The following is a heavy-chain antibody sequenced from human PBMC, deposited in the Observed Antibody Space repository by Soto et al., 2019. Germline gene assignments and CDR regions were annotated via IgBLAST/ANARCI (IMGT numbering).Heavy chain of an antibody. V-gene: IGHV4-59*01. D-gene: IGHD6-19*01. Sequence: SETLSLTCTVSGGSISSYYWSWIRQPPGKGLEWIGYIYYSGTTNYNPSLKSRITISVDTSKNQISLKLSSVTAADTAVYYCAGDPSSGYSSGWYRAFDIWGQGTMVTVSS. J-gene: IGHJ3*02. CDR1: GGSISSYY. CDR3: AGDPSSGYSSGWYRAFDI. CDR2: IYYSGTT.